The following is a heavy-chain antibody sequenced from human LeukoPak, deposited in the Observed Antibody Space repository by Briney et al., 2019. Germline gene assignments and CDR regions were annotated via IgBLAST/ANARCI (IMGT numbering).Heavy chain of an antibody. J-gene: IGHJ4*02. D-gene: IGHD3-10*01. CDR1: GGSISSYY. CDR3: ARLREYYGSGTYPTDY. CDR2: IYYSGST. V-gene: IGHV4-59*08. Sequence: SETLSLTCTVSGGSISSYYWSWIRQPPGKGLEWIGYIYYSGSTNYNPSLKSRVTISVDTSTNQFSLKLTSVTAADTAVYYCARLREYYGSGTYPTDYWGQGTLVTVSS.